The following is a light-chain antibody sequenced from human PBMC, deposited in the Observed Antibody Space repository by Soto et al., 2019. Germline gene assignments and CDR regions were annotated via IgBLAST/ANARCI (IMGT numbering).Light chain of an antibody. CDR1: SSDVGGHNA. CDR3: SSLTSSITYV. V-gene: IGLV2-14*01. CDR2: DVT. J-gene: IGLJ1*01. Sequence: QSVLTQPASVSGSPGQSITISCTGTSSDVGGHNAVSWYRQDPGKAPKLVIYDVTNRPSGVSNRFSGSKSGNTASLTISGRQTEDEADYYCSSLTSSITYVFGTGTKLTV.